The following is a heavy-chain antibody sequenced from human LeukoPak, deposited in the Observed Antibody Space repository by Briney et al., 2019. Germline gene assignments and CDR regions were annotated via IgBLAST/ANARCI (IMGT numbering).Heavy chain of an antibody. CDR3: ARVAAAGYNPDRPFDY. CDR1: GGSISSSSYY. Sequence: SETLSLTCTVSGGSISSSSYYWGWIRQPPGKGLEWIGSIYYSGSTYYNPSLKSRVTISVDTSKNQFSLKLSSVTAADTAVYYCARVAAAGYNPDRPFDYWGQGTLVTVSS. V-gene: IGHV4-39*07. J-gene: IGHJ4*02. D-gene: IGHD6-13*01. CDR2: IYYSGST.